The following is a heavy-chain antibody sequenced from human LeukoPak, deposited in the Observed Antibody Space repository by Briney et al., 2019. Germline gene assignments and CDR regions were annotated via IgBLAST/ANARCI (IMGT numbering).Heavy chain of an antibody. Sequence: PSETLSLTCTVSGGSISSSNYYWGWVRQPPGKGLEWIGSIYYSGSTYYNPSLKSRVTISVDTSKNQFSLKLSSVTAADTAVYYCAGILRYFDWSAYWGQGTLVTVSS. D-gene: IGHD3-9*01. V-gene: IGHV4-39*01. CDR3: AGILRYFDWSAY. CDR1: GGSISSSNYY. J-gene: IGHJ4*02. CDR2: IYYSGST.